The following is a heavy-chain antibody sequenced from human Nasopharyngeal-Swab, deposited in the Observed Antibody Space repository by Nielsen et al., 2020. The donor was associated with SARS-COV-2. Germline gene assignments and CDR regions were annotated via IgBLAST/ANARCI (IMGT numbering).Heavy chain of an antibody. CDR3: ASGHSSTPDN. J-gene: IGHJ4*02. Sequence: ESLKISCAASGFAVSSKYMSWVRQAPGKGLEWVSVIYSGGTTDYADSVKGRFTISRDSPKNMLYLQLNSLRAEDTAVYYCASGHSSTPDNWGQGTLVTVSS. CDR1: GFAVSSKY. D-gene: IGHD2-2*01. CDR2: IYSGGTT. V-gene: IGHV3-66*01.